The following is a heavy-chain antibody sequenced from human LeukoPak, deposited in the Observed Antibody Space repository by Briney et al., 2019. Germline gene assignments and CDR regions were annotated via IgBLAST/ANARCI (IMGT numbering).Heavy chain of an antibody. V-gene: IGHV4-59*08. CDR1: GGSISSYY. CDR3: ARGVSYYDSSGSYNEYFQH. J-gene: IGHJ1*01. CDR2: IYYSGST. Sequence: SETLSLTCTVSGGSISSYYWSWIRQPPGKGLEWIGYIYYSGSTNYNPSLKSRVTISVDTSKNQFSLKLSSVTAADTAVYYCARGVSYYDSSGSYNEYFQHRGQGTLVTVSS. D-gene: IGHD3-22*01.